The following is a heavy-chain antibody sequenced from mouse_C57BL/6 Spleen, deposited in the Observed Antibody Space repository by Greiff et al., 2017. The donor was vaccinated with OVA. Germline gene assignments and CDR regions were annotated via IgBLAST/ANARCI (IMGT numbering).Heavy chain of an antibody. V-gene: IGHV5-6*01. CDR2: ISSGGSYT. Sequence: EVQVVESGGDLVKPGGSLKLSCAASGFTFSSYGMSWVRQTPDKRLEWVATISSGGSYTYYQDSVKGRVTFSRDNAKNTLYLQTSSLKSEDTAMYYCARHPITTVVASAMDYWGQGTSVTVSS. J-gene: IGHJ4*01. CDR1: GFTFSSYG. CDR3: ARHPITTVVASAMDY. D-gene: IGHD1-1*01.